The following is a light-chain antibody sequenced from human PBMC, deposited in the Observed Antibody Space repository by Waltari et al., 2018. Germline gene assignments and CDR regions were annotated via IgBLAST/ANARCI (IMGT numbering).Light chain of an antibody. CDR2: EVT. Sequence: QSALTHPASVSGSPGQSITISCTGSASDVGTYNLVSWYQQHPGKAPKPMIYEVTKRPSGVTNRFSGSKSGNTASLTISGLQAEDEADYYCCSYAGSSTVFGGGTKLTVL. V-gene: IGLV2-23*02. CDR1: ASDVGTYNL. CDR3: CSYAGSSTV. J-gene: IGLJ3*02.